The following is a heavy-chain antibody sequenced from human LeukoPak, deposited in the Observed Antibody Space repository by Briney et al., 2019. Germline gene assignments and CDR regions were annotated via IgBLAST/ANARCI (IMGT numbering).Heavy chain of an antibody. CDR3: AAMTTVTMYSYFFDS. V-gene: IGHV4-61*02. CDR2: IYTSGTT. J-gene: IGHJ4*02. Sequence: SETLSLTRTVSGVSIRSGSYYWSWIRQPAGKGLEWIGRIYTSGTTNYNPSLKSRVTISVDSSTNHFSLRLTSVTAADTAIYYCAAMTTVTMYSYFFDSWGQGTLLTVSS. D-gene: IGHD4-17*01. CDR1: GVSIRSGSYY.